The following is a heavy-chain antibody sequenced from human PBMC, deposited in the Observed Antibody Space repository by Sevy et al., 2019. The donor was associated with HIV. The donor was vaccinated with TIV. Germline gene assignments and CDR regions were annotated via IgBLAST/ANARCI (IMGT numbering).Heavy chain of an antibody. CDR3: AREQIPGSKPDYFDS. CDR2: INQDGSEK. Sequence: GGSLRLSCAASGFTFSNYWMSWVRQAPGKGLECVANINQDGSEKYYLDSVKGRFIVSRDNAKNSLYLQMNSLRAEDSAVYYCAREQIPGSKPDYFDSWGQGTLVTVSS. J-gene: IGHJ4*02. CDR1: GFTFSNYW. D-gene: IGHD1-7*01. V-gene: IGHV3-7*01.